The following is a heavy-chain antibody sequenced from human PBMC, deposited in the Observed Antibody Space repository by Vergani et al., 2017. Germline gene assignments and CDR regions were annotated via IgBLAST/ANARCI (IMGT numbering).Heavy chain of an antibody. V-gene: IGHV3-21*06. Sequence: EGQLVESGGGLAKPGGSLRLSCAASGFKFNEYIMNWVRQAPGKGLEWGSSISGSERYIFYAASLKGRVTISRNNAENSLDLQLSNLRVDDTGVYYCVRGTKDTRAYYALDVWGQGTTVTVSS. CDR1: GFKFNEYI. CDR3: VRGTKDTRAYYALDV. D-gene: IGHD3-16*01. J-gene: IGHJ6*02. CDR2: ISGSERYI.